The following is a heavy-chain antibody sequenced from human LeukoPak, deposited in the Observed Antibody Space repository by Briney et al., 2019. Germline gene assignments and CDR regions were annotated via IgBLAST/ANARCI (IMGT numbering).Heavy chain of an antibody. CDR1: GFTVSSNH. CDR2: IYSGGST. Sequence: PGGSLRLSCAASGFTVSSNHMSWVRQAPGKGLEWVSVIYSGGSTYYADSVKGRFTISRDNSKNTLYLQMNSLRAEDTAVYYCARDWGCTNGVCYHFDYWGQGTLVTVSS. J-gene: IGHJ4*02. D-gene: IGHD2-8*01. V-gene: IGHV3-66*02. CDR3: ARDWGCTNGVCYHFDY.